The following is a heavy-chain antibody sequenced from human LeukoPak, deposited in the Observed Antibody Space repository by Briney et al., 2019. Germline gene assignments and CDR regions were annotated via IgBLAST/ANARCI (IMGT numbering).Heavy chain of an antibody. D-gene: IGHD3-10*01. V-gene: IGHV4-34*01. CDR2: INQGGRT. CDR1: GGSFSDYL. J-gene: IGHJ6*03. Sequence: SETLSLTCAVNGGSFSDYLWTWIRQCPGKGLEWIGEINQGGRTNFNPSLKSRVTISADRSKYHFSLTLRSVTAADTAVYYCARGKRVWFGELMTSFSYFYIDVWGRGTTVIVS. CDR3: ARGKRVWFGELMTSFSYFYIDV.